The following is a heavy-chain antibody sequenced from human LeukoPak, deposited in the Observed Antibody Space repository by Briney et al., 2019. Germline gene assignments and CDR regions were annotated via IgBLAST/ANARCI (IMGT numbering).Heavy chain of an antibody. J-gene: IGHJ4*02. Sequence: SGGSLRLSCAASGFTFSNYAMTWVRQAPGKGLEWVSTISDGGGYTYYADSVKGRFTISRDNSKNTLHLQMNSLRAEDTAVYYCAKEGGNNLLVNWGQGTLATVSS. CDR1: GFTFSNYA. CDR2: ISDGGGYT. CDR3: AKEGGNNLLVN. D-gene: IGHD2/OR15-2a*01. V-gene: IGHV3-23*01.